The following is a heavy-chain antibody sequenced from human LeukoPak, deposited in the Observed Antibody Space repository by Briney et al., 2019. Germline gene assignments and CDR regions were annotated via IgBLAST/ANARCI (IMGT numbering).Heavy chain of an antibody. Sequence: GGSLRLSCAASGFTFRRYSVNWVRQAPGKGLEWVSCITGSSDYIFYADSVRGRFTISRDNAKNSLFLQMNSLRAEDTAVYYCAKFKGHYGDSEYYFDSWGQGTLVTVSS. V-gene: IGHV3-21*01. D-gene: IGHD3-10*01. CDR2: ITGSSDYI. CDR1: GFTFRRYS. CDR3: AKFKGHYGDSEYYFDS. J-gene: IGHJ4*02.